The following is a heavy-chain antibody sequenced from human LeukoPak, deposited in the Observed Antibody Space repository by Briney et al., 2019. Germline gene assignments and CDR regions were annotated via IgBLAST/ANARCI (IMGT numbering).Heavy chain of an antibody. Sequence: TLSLTCTVSGGSISSGGYYWSWIRQPPGKGLEWIGYIYHSGSTYYNPSLKSRVTISVDRSKNQFSLKLSSVTAADTAVYYCARWGQDPPPPRPHIFDIWGQGTMVTVSS. CDR3: ARWGQDPPPPRPHIFDI. D-gene: IGHD3-16*01. V-gene: IGHV4-30-2*01. J-gene: IGHJ3*02. CDR2: IYHSGST. CDR1: GGSISSGGYY.